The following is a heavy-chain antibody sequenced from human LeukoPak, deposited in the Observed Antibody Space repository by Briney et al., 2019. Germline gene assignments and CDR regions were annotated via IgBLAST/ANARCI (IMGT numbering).Heavy chain of an antibody. CDR1: GFTFRTYD. J-gene: IGHJ6*02. CDR2: ISYDGSNE. Sequence: GGSLRLSCAASGFTFRTYDMHWVRKAPGKGLEWVAVISYDGSNEYFADSVKGRFTISRDNSKNTLNLQLDSLRAEDTAVYYCAKDDYGMDVWGLGTTVTVSS. CDR3: AKDDYGMDV. V-gene: IGHV3-30*18.